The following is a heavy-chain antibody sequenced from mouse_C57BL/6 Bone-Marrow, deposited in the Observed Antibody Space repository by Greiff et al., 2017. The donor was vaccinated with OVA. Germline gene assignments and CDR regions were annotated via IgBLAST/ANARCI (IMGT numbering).Heavy chain of an antibody. CDR1: GYAFTNYL. J-gene: IGHJ3*01. V-gene: IGHV1-54*01. Sequence: QVQLQQSGAELVRPGTSVKVSCKASGYAFTNYLIEWVKQRPGQGLEWIGVINPGSGGTNYNEKFKGKATLTADKSSSTAYMQLSSLTSEDAAVYFCARWGLRSPWFAYWGQGTLVTVSA. CDR2: INPGSGGT. D-gene: IGHD3-1*01. CDR3: ARWGLRSPWFAY.